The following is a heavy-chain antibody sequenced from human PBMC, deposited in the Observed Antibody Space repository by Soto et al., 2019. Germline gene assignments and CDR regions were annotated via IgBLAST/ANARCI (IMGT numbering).Heavy chain of an antibody. CDR3: ARDRGSHFDSSSGLYHY. J-gene: IGHJ4*02. CDR2: IYSSGST. CDR1: GGSIRSGDYY. V-gene: IGHV4-30-4*01. Sequence: PSETLSLTCTVSGGSIRSGDYYWTWIRQPPGKGLEWIGYIYSSGSTSYNPSVKSRVTISRDTSKNQFSLNLSSVTAADTAVYYCARDRGSHFDSSSGLYHYWGQGPLVNVSS. D-gene: IGHD3-22*01.